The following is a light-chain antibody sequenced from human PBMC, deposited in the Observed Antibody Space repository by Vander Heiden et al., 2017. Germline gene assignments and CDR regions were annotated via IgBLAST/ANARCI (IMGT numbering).Light chain of an antibody. CDR1: QTIRNS. CDR2: ASA. V-gene: IGKV1-39*01. CDR3: QERYTTPRT. Sequence: DIQMTQSPSSLSASVGASVSVTCRASQTIRNSLNWYQQKPGPAPRLLLYASATLQSGVPSRVSGGGSGTEFTLTISDLQAEDFVTYFGQERYTTPRTFGQGTKVEI. J-gene: IGKJ1*01.